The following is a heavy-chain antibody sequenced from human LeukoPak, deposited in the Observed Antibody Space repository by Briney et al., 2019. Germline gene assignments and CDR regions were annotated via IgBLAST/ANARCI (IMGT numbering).Heavy chain of an antibody. V-gene: IGHV3-21*04. CDR2: ISSSSGSSSI. Sequence: GGPLRLSCAASGFTFSSFSVNWVRKAPGKGLEWVSSISSSSGSSSIYYADSVKGRFTISRDNAKNSLYLQMNSLRAEDTALYYCAKDRGYWGQGTLVTVSS. J-gene: IGHJ1*01. D-gene: IGHD5-12*01. CDR3: AKDRGY. CDR1: GFTFSSFS.